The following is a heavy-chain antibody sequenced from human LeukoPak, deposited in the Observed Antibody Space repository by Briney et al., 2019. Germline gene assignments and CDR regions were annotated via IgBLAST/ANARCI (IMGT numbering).Heavy chain of an antibody. CDR1: GYTFTGYF. CDR3: ARVATMVRGVNDAFDI. CDR2: INPNSGGT. D-gene: IGHD3-10*01. Sequence: ASVKVSCKASGYTFTGYFMHWVRQAPGQGLEWMGWINPNSGGTNYAQKFQDRVTMTRDTSISTAYMELSSLRSEDTAVYYCARVATMVRGVNDAFDIWGQGTMVTVSS. V-gene: IGHV1-2*02. J-gene: IGHJ3*02.